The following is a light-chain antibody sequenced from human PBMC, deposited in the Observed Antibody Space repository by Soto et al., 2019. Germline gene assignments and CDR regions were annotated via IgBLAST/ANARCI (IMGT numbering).Light chain of an antibody. Sequence: QSVLTQPASVSGSPGQSITISCTGTSSDVGDYPYVSWYQQHPAKVPKLIIYEVSHRPSGITSRFSGSKSQNTASLTISGLPAEDEADYYCSSYSATKTLVLGSGTKVTVL. CDR3: SSYSATKTLV. CDR1: SSDVGDYPY. CDR2: EVS. V-gene: IGLV2-14*01. J-gene: IGLJ1*01.